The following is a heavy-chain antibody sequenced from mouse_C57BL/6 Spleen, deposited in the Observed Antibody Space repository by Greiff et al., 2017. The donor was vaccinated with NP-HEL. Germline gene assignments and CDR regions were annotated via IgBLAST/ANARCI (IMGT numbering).Heavy chain of an antibody. D-gene: IGHD3-2*02. J-gene: IGHJ4*01. CDR1: GYTFTSYW. CDR2: IDPSDSYT. V-gene: IGHV1-59*01. Sequence: QVQLQQPGAELVRPGTSVKLSCKASGYTFTSYWMHWVKQRPGQGLEWIGVIDPSDSYTNYNQKFKGKATLTVDTSSSTAYMQLSSLTSEDSAVYYCARSETAQAMDYWGQGTSVTVSS. CDR3: ARSETAQAMDY.